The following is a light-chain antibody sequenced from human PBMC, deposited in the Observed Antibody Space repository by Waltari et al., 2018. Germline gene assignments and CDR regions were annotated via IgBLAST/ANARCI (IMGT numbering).Light chain of an antibody. V-gene: IGKV3-20*01. CDR3: QQYGGSVWT. J-gene: IGKJ1*01. CDR1: HSVRRTY. Sequence: EVVLTQSPGTLSLSPGERATLSCRASHSVRRTYFAWYQQKPGRAPRLLIHGTSNRATGIPERFSGSVSETDFTLTIDRLEPEDFAVYYCQQYGGSVWTFGQGTKVEVK. CDR2: GTS.